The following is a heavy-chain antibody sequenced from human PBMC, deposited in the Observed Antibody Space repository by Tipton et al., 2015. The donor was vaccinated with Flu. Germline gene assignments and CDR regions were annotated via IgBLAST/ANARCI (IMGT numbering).Heavy chain of an antibody. CDR2: ISNDGSNK. CDR3: ASSPQIGFCGGDCYSGFDY. CDR1: GFTFSNYA. J-gene: IGHJ4*02. Sequence: SLRLSCAASGFTFSNYAMHWVRQAPGKGLEWVAVISNDGSNKFYADSVKGRFTISRDNFKNTVHLQVNSLKAEDTAVYFCASSPQIGFCGGDCYSGFDYWGQGTLVTVSS. D-gene: IGHD2-21*02. V-gene: IGHV3-30*04.